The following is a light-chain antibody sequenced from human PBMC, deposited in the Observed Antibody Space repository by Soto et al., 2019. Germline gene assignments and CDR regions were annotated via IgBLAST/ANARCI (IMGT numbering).Light chain of an antibody. CDR3: QQRSNWPT. CDR2: DAS. J-gene: IGKJ4*01. V-gene: IGKV3-11*01. CDR1: QSVSSY. Sequence: EIVLTQSPATLSLSPGERATLSCRASQSVSSYLAWYQQKPGQAPRLLIYDASNRATGIPARFSGSGSGTDIKLTISSLEPDDFAVYYCQQRSNWPTFGGGTKVEIK.